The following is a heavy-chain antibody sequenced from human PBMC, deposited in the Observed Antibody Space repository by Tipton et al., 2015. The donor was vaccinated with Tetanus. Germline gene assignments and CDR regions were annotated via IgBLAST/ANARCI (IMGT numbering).Heavy chain of an antibody. J-gene: IGHJ4*02. CDR1: GGSMRSYY. D-gene: IGHD3-9*01. CDR3: ARGYNGYDILTAYPHYFDS. V-gene: IGHV4-59*01. Sequence: TLSLTCTVSGGSMRSYYWSWIRQPPGKGPEWIGYIYYSGSTNYNSSLKSRVTISVDTSKNQFPLKLSSVTAADTAVYYCARGYNGYDILTAYPHYFDSWGQGTLVTVSS. CDR2: IYYSGST.